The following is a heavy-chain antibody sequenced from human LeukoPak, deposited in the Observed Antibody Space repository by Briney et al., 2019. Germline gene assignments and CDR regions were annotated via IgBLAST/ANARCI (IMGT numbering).Heavy chain of an antibody. Sequence: SETLSLTCALSGASFSGYSWTWIRQPPGKGLEWIGEFSHTGSPIYNPSLKSRVNISVDTSKNQFSLKLSSVTAADTAVYYCATISGYSEDAFDIWGQGTMVTVSS. V-gene: IGHV4-34*01. CDR3: ATISGYSEDAFDI. D-gene: IGHD3-22*01. CDR2: FSHTGSP. J-gene: IGHJ3*02. CDR1: GASFSGYS.